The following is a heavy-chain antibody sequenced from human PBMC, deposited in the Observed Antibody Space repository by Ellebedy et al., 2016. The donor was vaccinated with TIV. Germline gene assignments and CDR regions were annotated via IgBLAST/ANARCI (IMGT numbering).Heavy chain of an antibody. CDR1: GFSLSTSGMC. CDR3: ARIQVAAAGTGDNWFDP. V-gene: IGHV2-70*01. D-gene: IGHD6-13*01. J-gene: IGHJ5*02. CDR2: IDWDDDK. Sequence: SGPTLVXPTQTLTLTCTFSGFSLSTSGMCVSWIRQPPGKALEWLALIDWDDDKYYSTSLKTRLTISKDTSKNQVVLTMTNMDPVDTATYYCARIQVAAAGTGDNWFDPWGQGTLVTVSS.